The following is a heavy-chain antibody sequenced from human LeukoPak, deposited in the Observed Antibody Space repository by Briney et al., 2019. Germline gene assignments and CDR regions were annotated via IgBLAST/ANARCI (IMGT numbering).Heavy chain of an antibody. CDR3: AKGYYDFWSGYYLSAGAFDY. D-gene: IGHD3-3*01. V-gene: IGHV3-23*01. CDR2: ISGSGGST. J-gene: IGHJ4*02. CDR1: GFTFSSYA. Sequence: GGSLRLSCAASGFTFSSYAMSWVRQAPGKGLEWVSAISGSGGSTYYADSVKGRFTISRDNSKNTLYLQMNSLRAEDTAVYYCAKGYYDFWSGYYLSAGAFDYWGQGTLVTVSS.